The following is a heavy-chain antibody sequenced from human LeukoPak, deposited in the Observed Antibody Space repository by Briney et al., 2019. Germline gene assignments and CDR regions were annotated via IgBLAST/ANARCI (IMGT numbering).Heavy chain of an antibody. CDR2: ISSSGSTI. CDR1: GFTFSSYW. D-gene: IGHD2-2*01. V-gene: IGHV3-48*04. J-gene: IGHJ4*02. CDR3: ARSIPAGNRR. Sequence: EGSLRLSCAASGFTFSSYWMHWVRQAPGKGLEWVSYISSSGSTIDYADSVKGRFTISRDNAKNSLYLQMNSLRAEDTAVYYCARSIPAGNRRWGQGTLVTVSS.